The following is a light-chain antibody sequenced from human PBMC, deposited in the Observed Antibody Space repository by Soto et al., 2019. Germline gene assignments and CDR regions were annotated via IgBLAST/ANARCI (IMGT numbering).Light chain of an antibody. CDR1: QSVRRY. V-gene: IGKV3-15*01. CDR3: RQHDKLLGA. CDR2: GAS. Sequence: ERSSRSSPANQSVRRYLAWYQQKPGQAPRLLIYGASTRATGIPARFSFSGSRTDLTLACGLVQSEDSEVYSCRQHDKLLGAIAGGTRLEIK. J-gene: IGKJ4*01.